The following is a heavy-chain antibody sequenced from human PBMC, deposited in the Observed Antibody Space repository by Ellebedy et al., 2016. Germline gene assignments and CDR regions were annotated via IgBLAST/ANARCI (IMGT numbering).Heavy chain of an antibody. CDR3: ARHPDWEKLDYYYGMDV. Sequence: SETLSLTCTVSGGSISSGDYYWSWIRQPPGTGLEWIGYIYYSGSTYYNPSLKSRVTISVDTSKNRFSLKLSSVTAADTAVYYCARHPDWEKLDYYYGMDVWGQGTTVTVSS. D-gene: IGHD1-26*01. CDR1: GGSISSGDYY. V-gene: IGHV4-30-4*01. CDR2: IYYSGST. J-gene: IGHJ6*02.